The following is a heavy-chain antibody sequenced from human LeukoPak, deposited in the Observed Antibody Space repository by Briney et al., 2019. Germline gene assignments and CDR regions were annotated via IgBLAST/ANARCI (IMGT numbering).Heavy chain of an antibody. D-gene: IGHD2-15*01. Sequence: ASVKVSCKASGYTFTGYYMHWVRQAPGQGLEWMGWINPNSGGTNYAQKFQGRVTTTRDTSISTAYMELSRLRSDDTAVYYCARDSTRYCSGGSCYYYYYMDVWGKGTTVTISS. V-gene: IGHV1-2*02. J-gene: IGHJ6*03. CDR3: ARDSTRYCSGGSCYYYYYMDV. CDR1: GYTFTGYY. CDR2: INPNSGGT.